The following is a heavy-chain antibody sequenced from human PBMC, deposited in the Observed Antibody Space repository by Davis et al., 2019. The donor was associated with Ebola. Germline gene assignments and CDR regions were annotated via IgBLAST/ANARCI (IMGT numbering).Heavy chain of an antibody. Sequence: GESLKISCAASGFTFSSYWMHWVRQAPGKGLVWVSRINSDGSSTSYADSVKGRFTISRDNAKNTLYLQMNSLRAEDTAVYYCARVRYRGYYYYGMDVWGQGTTVTVFS. D-gene: IGHD1-26*01. J-gene: IGHJ6*02. CDR1: GFTFSSYW. CDR2: INSDGSST. V-gene: IGHV3-74*01. CDR3: ARVRYRGYYYYGMDV.